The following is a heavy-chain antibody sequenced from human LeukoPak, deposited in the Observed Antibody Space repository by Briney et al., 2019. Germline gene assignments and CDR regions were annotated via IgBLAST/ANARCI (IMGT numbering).Heavy chain of an antibody. CDR1: GFSFDDYA. D-gene: IGHD3-10*01. Sequence: GRYLRLSSAASGFSFDDYAMHWVRQAPGKGLEWASGITSNQDFIVYADSVKGRFTISRDNAKNYLYLQMNSLRAEDTALYYCAKDYYASGSYLIGYGLDVWGQGTTVTVSS. CDR2: ITSNQDFI. CDR3: AKDYYASGSYLIGYGLDV. V-gene: IGHV3-9*01. J-gene: IGHJ6*02.